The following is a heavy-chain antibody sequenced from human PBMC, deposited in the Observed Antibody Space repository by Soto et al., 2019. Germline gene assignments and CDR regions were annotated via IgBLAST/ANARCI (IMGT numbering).Heavy chain of an antibody. V-gene: IGHV1-18*01. CDR1: GYAFTTYA. CDR3: ARGNDILTRRFRYTLTY. CDR2: ISTYNGET. J-gene: IGHJ4*02. D-gene: IGHD3-9*01. Sequence: ASVKVSCKASGYAFTTYAITWVRQAPGRGLEWMGWISTYNGETNYAQKLQGRVTMTTDTSTTTAYMELRSLRSEDTAVYYCARGNDILTRRFRYTLTYWGQGTLVTVSS.